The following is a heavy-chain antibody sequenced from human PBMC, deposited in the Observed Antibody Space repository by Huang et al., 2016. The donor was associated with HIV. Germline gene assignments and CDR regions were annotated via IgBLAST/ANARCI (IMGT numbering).Heavy chain of an antibody. J-gene: IGHJ6*02. D-gene: IGHD1-7*01. V-gene: IGHV3-7*01. Sequence: VASGGRSVQPGGSIKLSCVGSTFTFGDYWMSWVRQPPGKGLEWVANIKQDESEKYYVDSVKGRFNISRDNARKVLFLEMDDLRVEDTAIYFCATKTAGMDIWGQGTTVTVSS. CDR3: ATKTAGMDI. CDR2: IKQDESEK. CDR1: TFTFGDYW.